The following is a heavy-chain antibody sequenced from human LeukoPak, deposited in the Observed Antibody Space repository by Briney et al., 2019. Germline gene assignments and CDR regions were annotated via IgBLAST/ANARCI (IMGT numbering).Heavy chain of an antibody. J-gene: IGHJ4*02. V-gene: IGHV4-39*07. Sequence: PSETLSLTCTVSGGSISSSSYYWGWIRQPPGKGLEWIGSIYYSGSTYYNPSLKSRVTISVDTSKNQFSLKLSSVTAADTAVYYCARYGLGVTTVTNTNRAFDYWGQGTLVTVSS. CDR1: GGSISSSSYY. CDR2: IYYSGST. CDR3: ARYGLGVTTVTNTNRAFDY. D-gene: IGHD4-17*01.